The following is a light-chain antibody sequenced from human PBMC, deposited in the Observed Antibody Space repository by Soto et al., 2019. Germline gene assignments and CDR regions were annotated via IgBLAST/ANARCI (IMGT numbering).Light chain of an antibody. J-gene: IGLJ2*01. CDR3: SSYTSSSTLPVV. CDR1: SSDVGGYNY. Sequence: QSVLTQPASVSGSPGQSITISCTGTSSDVGGYNYVSWYQQHPGKAPKLMIYEVSNRPSGVSNRFSGSKSGNTASLTISGLQAEDEADYYCSSYTSSSTLPVVFGGGTKVTVL. CDR2: EVS. V-gene: IGLV2-14*01.